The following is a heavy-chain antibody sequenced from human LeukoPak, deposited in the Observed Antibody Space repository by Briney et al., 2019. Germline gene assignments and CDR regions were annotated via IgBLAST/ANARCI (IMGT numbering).Heavy chain of an antibody. V-gene: IGHV4-59*11. CDR3: ARDRAYSGSFDY. J-gene: IGHJ4*02. CDR2: ISYIGST. D-gene: IGHD2-15*01. Sequence: SETLSLTCAVSDDSFSSHYWTWIRQPPGKGLEWIGYISYIGSTNYNPSLKSRVTISIDTSKNQFSLKLSSVTAADTAVYYCARDRAYSGSFDYWGQGTLVTVSS. CDR1: DDSFSSHY.